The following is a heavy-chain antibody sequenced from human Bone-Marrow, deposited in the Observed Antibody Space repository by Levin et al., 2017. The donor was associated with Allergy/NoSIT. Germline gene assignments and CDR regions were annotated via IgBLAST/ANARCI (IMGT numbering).Heavy chain of an antibody. V-gene: IGHV3-7*01. J-gene: IGHJ4*02. CDR2: IKQDGSEK. Sequence: GESLKISCAASGFTFSNYWMSWVRQAPGKGLEWVANIKQDGSEKNYVDSVKGRFTISRDNAKNSLYLQMNSLRAEDAAVYYCARDWSSSRWGQGTLVTVSS. CDR1: GFTFSNYW. D-gene: IGHD3-3*01. CDR3: ARDWSSSR.